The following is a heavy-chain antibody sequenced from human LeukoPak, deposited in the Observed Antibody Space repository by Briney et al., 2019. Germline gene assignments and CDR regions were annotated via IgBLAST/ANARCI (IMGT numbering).Heavy chain of an antibody. CDR3: ARAPYPAEAYNWFDP. CDR1: GFTFSSYG. Sequence: GGSLRLSCAASGFTFSSYGMHWVRQAPGKGLEWVAFIRYDGSNKYYADSVKGRFTISRDNSKNTLYLQMNSLRAEDTAVYYCARAPYPAEAYNWFDPWGQGTLVTVSS. J-gene: IGHJ5*02. D-gene: IGHD6-13*01. V-gene: IGHV3-30*02. CDR2: IRYDGSNK.